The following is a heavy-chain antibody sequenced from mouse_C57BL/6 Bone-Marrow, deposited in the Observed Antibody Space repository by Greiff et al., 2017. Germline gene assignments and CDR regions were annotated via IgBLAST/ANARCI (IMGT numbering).Heavy chain of an antibody. CDR3: ARRTYYYGSSLYYAMDY. CDR1: GYAFSSYW. CDR2: IYPGDGDT. J-gene: IGHJ4*01. V-gene: IGHV1-80*01. Sequence: QVQLKESGAELVKPGASVKISCKASGYAFSSYWMNWVKQRPGKGLEWIGQIYPGDGDTNSNGKFKGKATLTADKSSSTAYMQLRSLTSEDSAVYFGARRTYYYGSSLYYAMDYWGQGTSVTVSS. D-gene: IGHD1-1*01.